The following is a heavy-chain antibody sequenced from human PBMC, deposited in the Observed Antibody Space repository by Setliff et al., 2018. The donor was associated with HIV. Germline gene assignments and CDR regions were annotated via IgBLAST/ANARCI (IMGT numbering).Heavy chain of an antibody. CDR1: GGSISSGGYY. D-gene: IGHD1-26*01. Sequence: PSETLSLTCTVSGGSISSGGYYWSWIRQHPGKGLEYIGYIYYSGSTYYSPSLKRRLTISIDTSKNQFSLKLTSVTAADAAVYYCARRRPPPSGLYSAYYMDVWGTGTTVTVSS. CDR2: IYYSGST. J-gene: IGHJ6*03. V-gene: IGHV4-31*02. CDR3: ARRRPPPSGLYSAYYMDV.